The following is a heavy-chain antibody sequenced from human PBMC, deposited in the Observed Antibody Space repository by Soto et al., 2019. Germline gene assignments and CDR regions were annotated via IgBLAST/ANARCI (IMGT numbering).Heavy chain of an antibody. CDR2: ISYDGSNK. V-gene: IGHV3-30-3*01. CDR1: GFTFSSYA. J-gene: IGHJ4*02. CDR3: ARRNRDSRLETDY. D-gene: IGHD5-12*01. Sequence: GGSLRLSCAASGFTFSSYARHWVRQAPGKGLEWVAVISYDGSNKYYADSVKGRFTISRDNSKNTLYLQMNSLRAEDTAVYYCARRNRDSRLETDYWGQGNLVTVSS.